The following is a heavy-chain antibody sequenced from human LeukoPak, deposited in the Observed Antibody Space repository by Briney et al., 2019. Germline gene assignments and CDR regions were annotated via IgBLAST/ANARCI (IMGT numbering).Heavy chain of an antibody. Sequence: GGSLRLSCAASGFTFSSYSMSWVRQAPGKGLEWVSYISSSSSTIYYADSVKGRFTISRDNAKNSLYLQMNSLRAEDTAVYYCARDRITMIVVDHWFDPWGQGTLVTVSS. V-gene: IGHV3-48*04. CDR3: ARDRITMIVVDHWFDP. CDR2: ISSSSSTI. D-gene: IGHD3-22*01. CDR1: GFTFSSYS. J-gene: IGHJ5*02.